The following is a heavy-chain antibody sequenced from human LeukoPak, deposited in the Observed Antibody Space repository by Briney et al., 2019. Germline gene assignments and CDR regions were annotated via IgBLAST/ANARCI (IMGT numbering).Heavy chain of an antibody. CDR2: INAGNGNT. D-gene: IGHD6-13*01. V-gene: IGHV1-3*03. CDR3: AREYGVAAAFGAFDI. Sequence: GASVKVSCKASGYTFTSYAMHWVRQAPGQRLEWMGWINAGNGNTKYSQEFQGRVTITMDTSASTAYMELSSLRSEDMAVYYCAREYGVAAAFGAFDIWGQGTMVTVSS. CDR1: GYTFTSYA. J-gene: IGHJ3*02.